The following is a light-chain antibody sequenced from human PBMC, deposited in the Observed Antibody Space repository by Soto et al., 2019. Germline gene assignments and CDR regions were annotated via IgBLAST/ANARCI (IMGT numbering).Light chain of an antibody. CDR1: QSVSNNY. CDR3: QQRSNWHPWT. CDR2: GAS. J-gene: IGKJ1*01. Sequence: EILLTQSPATLSLSPGERATLSCRASQSVSNNYLAWYQQKPGQAPRLLIYGASNRANGIPDRFSGSGSGTDFTLTLSSLEPEDFAVYYCQQRSNWHPWTFGQGTKVDIK. V-gene: IGKV3D-11*02.